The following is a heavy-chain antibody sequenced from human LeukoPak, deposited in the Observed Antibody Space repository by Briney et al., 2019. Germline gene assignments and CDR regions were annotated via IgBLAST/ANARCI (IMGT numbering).Heavy chain of an antibody. CDR2: IYYSGST. Sequence: SETLSLTCTVSGGSISSYYWSWIRQPPAKGLEWIGYIYYSGSTNYNPSLKRRVTISVDTSKNQFSLKLSSVTAADTAVYYCARHFSCSSTSCYAPPSYWGQGTVVSVSS. CDR3: ARHFSCSSTSCYAPPSY. V-gene: IGHV4-59*08. J-gene: IGHJ4*02. CDR1: GGSISSYY. D-gene: IGHD2-2*01.